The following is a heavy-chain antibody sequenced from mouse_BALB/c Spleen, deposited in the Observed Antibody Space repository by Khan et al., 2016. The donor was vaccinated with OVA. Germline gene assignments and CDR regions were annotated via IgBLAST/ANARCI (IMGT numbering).Heavy chain of an antibody. J-gene: IGHJ4*01. CDR2: IYFSGSI. V-gene: IGHV3-1*02. CDR3: TRDGNYMDY. CDR1: GYSITSGYA. D-gene: IGHD2-1*01. Sequence: EVKLQESGPDLVKPSQSLSLTCTVTGYSITSGYAWHWIRQFPGNKLEWMAYIYFSGSINYNPSLKSRISVTRNTSKNQFFLQLNSVTSEDTATYYCTRDGNYMDYWGQGTSVTVSS.